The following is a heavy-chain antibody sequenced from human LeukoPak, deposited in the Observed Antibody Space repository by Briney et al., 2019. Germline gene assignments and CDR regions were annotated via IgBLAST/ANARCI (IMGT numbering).Heavy chain of an antibody. J-gene: IGHJ6*03. Sequence: MASETLSLTCTVSGGSISSYYWSWIRQPPGKGLEWIGYIYYSGSTNYNPSLKSRVTISVDTSKNQFSLKLSSVTAADTAVYYCARGDLYYYYMDVWGKGTTVTISS. CDR3: ARGDLYYYYMDV. CDR2: IYYSGST. CDR1: GGSISSYY. V-gene: IGHV4-59*01.